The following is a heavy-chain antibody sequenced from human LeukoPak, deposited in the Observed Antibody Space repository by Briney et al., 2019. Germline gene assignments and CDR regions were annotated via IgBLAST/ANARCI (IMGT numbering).Heavy chain of an antibody. Sequence: GGSLRLSCAASGFTFSSYAMHWVRQAPGKGLEWVAVISYDGSNKYYADSVKGRFTISRDNSKNTLYLQMNSLRAEDTAVYYCARDSYYDSSGFPYYYYGMDVWGQGTTVTVSS. CDR2: ISYDGSNK. D-gene: IGHD3-22*01. CDR1: GFTFSSYA. CDR3: ARDSYYDSSGFPYYYYGMDV. J-gene: IGHJ6*02. V-gene: IGHV3-30-3*01.